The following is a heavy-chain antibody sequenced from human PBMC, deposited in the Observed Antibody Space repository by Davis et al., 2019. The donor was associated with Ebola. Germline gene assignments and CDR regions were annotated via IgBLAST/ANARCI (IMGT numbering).Heavy chain of an antibody. CDR1: GYTFTGYY. D-gene: IGHD2-2*01. J-gene: IGHJ6*02. CDR2: INPNSGGT. V-gene: IGHV1-2*04. Sequence: ASVKVSCKASGYTFTGYYMHWVRQAPGQGLEWMGWINPNSGGTNYAQKFQGWVTMTRDTSISTAYMELSRLRSDDTAVYYCAREERSTSGSVDYYYGMDVWGQGTTVTVSS. CDR3: AREERSTSGSVDYYYGMDV.